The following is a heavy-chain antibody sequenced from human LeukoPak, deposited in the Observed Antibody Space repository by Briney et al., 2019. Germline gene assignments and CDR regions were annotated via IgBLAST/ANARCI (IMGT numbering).Heavy chain of an antibody. Sequence: SETLSLTCTVSGGSISSYYWNWIRQPPGKGLEWIGYIYYSGSTNYNPSLKSRVTISVDTSKNQFSLKLNSVTAADTAVYYCAREDPQTRVPEGMDVWGQGTTVTVSS. D-gene: IGHD4/OR15-4a*01. V-gene: IGHV4-59*01. CDR1: GGSISSYY. CDR3: AREDPQTRVPEGMDV. CDR2: IYYSGST. J-gene: IGHJ6*02.